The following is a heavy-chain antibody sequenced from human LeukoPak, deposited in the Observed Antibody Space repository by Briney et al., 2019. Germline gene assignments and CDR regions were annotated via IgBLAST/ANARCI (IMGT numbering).Heavy chain of an antibody. CDR3: ARLADYHYNYMDV. J-gene: IGHJ6*03. V-gene: IGHV4-34*01. CDR1: GGSFSGYY. Sequence: PSETLSLTCAVYGGSFSGYYWSWIRQPPGKGLEWIGEINHSGSTNYNPSLKSRVTISVDTSKNQFSLKLSSVTAADTAVYFCARLADYHYNYMDVWGKGTTVTVSS. CDR2: INHSGST.